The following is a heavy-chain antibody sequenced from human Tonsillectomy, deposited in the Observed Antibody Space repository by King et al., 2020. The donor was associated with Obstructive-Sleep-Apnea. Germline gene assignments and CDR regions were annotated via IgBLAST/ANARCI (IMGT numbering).Heavy chain of an antibody. Sequence: VQLVESGGGLVQPGMSLRLSCAASGFKFDDYSIHWVLQSPGKGLEGVSGISWNSDTIAYADSVKGRFAISRDRGQNSVQLQMNSLRPEDSAYYYCAKVGGLGSYYTAYFDNWGQGTQVTVSS. D-gene: IGHD3-10*01. CDR2: ISWNSDTI. V-gene: IGHV3-9*01. CDR3: AKVGGLGSYYTAYFDN. CDR1: GFKFDDYS. J-gene: IGHJ4*02.